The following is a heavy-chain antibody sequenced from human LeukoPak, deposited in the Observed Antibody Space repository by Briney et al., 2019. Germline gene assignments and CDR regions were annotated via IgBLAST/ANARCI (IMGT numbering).Heavy chain of an antibody. CDR1: GFTFSSYE. CDR3: ARKGTSGWYMGYFDY. D-gene: IGHD6-19*01. Sequence: PGGSLRLSCAASGFTFSSYEMNWVRQAPGKGLEWVSYISYNDNIIYYAGFVKGRFTISRDNAKYSLYLQMNSLRAEDTAVYYCARKGTSGWYMGYFDYWGQGTLVTVSS. V-gene: IGHV3-48*03. CDR2: ISYNDNII. J-gene: IGHJ4*02.